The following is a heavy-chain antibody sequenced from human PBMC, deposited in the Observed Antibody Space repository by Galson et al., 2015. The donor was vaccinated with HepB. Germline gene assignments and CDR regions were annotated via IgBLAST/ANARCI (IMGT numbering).Heavy chain of an antibody. CDR1: GFTFSDHY. Sequence: SLRLSCAGSGFTFSDHYIDWVRQAPGKGLEWVGRSRNKAKSYSRDYAASVKGRFTISRDDSKNSLYLQMNSLETEDTAIYYCSKPPHRGSYNFHIWGQGTTVTVSS. V-gene: IGHV3-72*01. J-gene: IGHJ3*02. D-gene: IGHD1-26*01. CDR2: SRNKAKSYSR. CDR3: SKPPHRGSYNFHI.